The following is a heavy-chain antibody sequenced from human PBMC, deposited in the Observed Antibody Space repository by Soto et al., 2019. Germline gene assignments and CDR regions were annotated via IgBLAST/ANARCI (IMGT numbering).Heavy chain of an antibody. CDR2: IYYSGST. V-gene: IGHV4-39*01. D-gene: IGHD3-10*01. J-gene: IGHJ4*02. Sequence: QLQLQESGPGLVKPSETLSLTCTVSGGSISSSSYYWGWIRQPPGKGLEWIGSIYYSGSTYYNPSLKSRVTISVYTSKNPFSLKLSSVTAADTAMYYCASLEVRGPVDYWGQGTLVTVSS. CDR1: GGSISSSSYY. CDR3: ASLEVRGPVDY.